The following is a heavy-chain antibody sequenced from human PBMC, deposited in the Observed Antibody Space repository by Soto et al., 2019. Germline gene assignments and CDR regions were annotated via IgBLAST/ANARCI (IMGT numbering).Heavy chain of an antibody. J-gene: IGHJ4*02. CDR1: GGSISSGDYY. D-gene: IGHD3-22*01. CDR3: ARGLPRDYYDSSGPFDY. V-gene: IGHV4-30-4*01. CDR2: IYYSGST. Sequence: QVQLQESGPGLVKPSQTLSLTCTVSGGSISSGDYYWSWIRQPPGKGLEWIGYIYYSGSTYYNPSLQRRVTISVDTPRNQFALKLRSVTAADTAVYYCARGLPRDYYDSSGPFDYWGQGTLVTVSS.